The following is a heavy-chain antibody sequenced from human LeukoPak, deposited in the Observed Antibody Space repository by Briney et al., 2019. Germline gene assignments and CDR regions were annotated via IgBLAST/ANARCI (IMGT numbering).Heavy chain of an antibody. CDR1: GFTFSNFG. D-gene: IGHD3-22*01. CDR3: ARCACKYYDSSADH. J-gene: IGHJ4*02. CDR2: ISYDGDNQ. V-gene: IGHV3-30-3*01. Sequence: GGSLRLSCAASGFTFSNFGIHWVRQAPGKGLEWVAVISYDGDNQYYADSVKGRFTISRDNSKNTPYLQMNSLRAEDTAVYYCARCACKYYDSSADHWGQGTLVTVSS.